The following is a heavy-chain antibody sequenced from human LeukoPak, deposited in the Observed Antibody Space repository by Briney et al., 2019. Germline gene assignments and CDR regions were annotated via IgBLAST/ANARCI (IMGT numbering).Heavy chain of an antibody. J-gene: IGHJ4*02. Sequence: GESLKMSCKGSGYSFTSYWISWVRQMPRKGLEWMGIIYPGDSDTRYSPSFQGQVTISADKSISTAYLQWSSLKASDTAMYYCARSTSGYDNYFDYWGQGTLVTVSS. V-gene: IGHV5-51*01. CDR2: IYPGDSDT. D-gene: IGHD5-12*01. CDR1: GYSFTSYW. CDR3: ARSTSGYDNYFDY.